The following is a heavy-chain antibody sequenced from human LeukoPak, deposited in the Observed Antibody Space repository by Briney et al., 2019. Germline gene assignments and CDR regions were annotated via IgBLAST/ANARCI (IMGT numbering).Heavy chain of an antibody. CDR1: GGPFSGYY. J-gene: IGHJ4*02. CDR3: ARPSDYVWGSYRAEYYFDY. Sequence: PSETLSLTCAVYGGPFSGYYWSWIRQPPGKGLEWSGEINYSRSTNYNPFRQSRVTISVDPSKNQFSLKMRSVTAADTAVYYCARPSDYVWGSYRAEYYFDYWGQGTLVTVSS. CDR2: INYSRST. D-gene: IGHD3-16*02. V-gene: IGHV4-34*01.